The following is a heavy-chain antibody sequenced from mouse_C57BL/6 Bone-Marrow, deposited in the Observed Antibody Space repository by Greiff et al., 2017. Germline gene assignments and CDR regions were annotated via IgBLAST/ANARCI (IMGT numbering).Heavy chain of an antibody. J-gene: IGHJ4*01. CDR1: GYAFSSSW. CDR3: ARRADQATCMDY. CDR2: IYPGDGDT. V-gene: IGHV1-82*01. D-gene: IGHD3-2*02. Sequence: LLESGPELVKPGASVKISCKASGYAFSSSWMNWVKQRPGKGLEWIGRIYPGDGDTNYHGKFKGTATLTADKSSSTAYRQLSSLTSEDSAVYFCARRADQATCMDYWGQGTSGTVAS.